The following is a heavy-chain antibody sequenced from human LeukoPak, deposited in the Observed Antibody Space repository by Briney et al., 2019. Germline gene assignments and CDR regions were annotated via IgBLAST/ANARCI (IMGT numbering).Heavy chain of an antibody. Sequence: GRSLRLSCAASGFTFSSYGMHWVRQAPGKGLEWVAVIWYDGSNKYYADSVKGRFTISRDNSKNTLYLKMNSLRAEDTAVYYCAKQWRRYDSSGYLDYWGQETLVTVSS. CDR1: GFTFSSYG. CDR3: AKQWRRYDSSGYLDY. V-gene: IGHV3-33*06. D-gene: IGHD3-22*01. CDR2: IWYDGSNK. J-gene: IGHJ4*02.